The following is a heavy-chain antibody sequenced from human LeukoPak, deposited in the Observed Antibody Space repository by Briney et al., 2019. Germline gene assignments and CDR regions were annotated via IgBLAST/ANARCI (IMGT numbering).Heavy chain of an antibody. CDR3: ATQSPDYSIGPSSGSFNI. CDR2: IGASGDNI. J-gene: IGHJ3*02. D-gene: IGHD3-16*01. V-gene: IGHV3-23*01. Sequence: AGSLRLSCEASGVTFHNYAMAWVRQAPGKGLEYVSSIGASGDNIYYGGSVKGRFTISRDNSKNTLFLQMNSLRAEDTALYYCATQSPDYSIGPSSGSFNIWGQGTKVTVS. CDR1: GVTFHNYA.